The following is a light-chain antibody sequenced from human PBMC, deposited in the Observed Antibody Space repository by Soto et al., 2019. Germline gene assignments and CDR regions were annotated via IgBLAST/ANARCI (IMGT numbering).Light chain of an antibody. CDR1: SSNIGAGYD. CDR3: AAWDDRLNGLYV. J-gene: IGLJ1*01. Sequence: QSVLTQPPSVSGAPGQGVTISCTGSSSNIGAGYDVHWYQQLPGAAPKLLIFGNDNRPSGVPDRFSGSRSGTSASLAITGLQAEDEADYYCAAWDDRLNGLYVFGTGTKVTVL. CDR2: GND. V-gene: IGLV1-40*01.